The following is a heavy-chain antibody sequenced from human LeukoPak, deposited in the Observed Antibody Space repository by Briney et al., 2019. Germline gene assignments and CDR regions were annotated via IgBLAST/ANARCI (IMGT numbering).Heavy chain of an antibody. Sequence: SGGSLRLSCAASGFTFSHYEMTWVRKAPGKGLEWVSFIDSRGSTIFYPDSVKGRFTISRDNAQNSLYLQMNSLRAEDTAVYYCARDWRDSSGKFPNDVFDIWGQGTMVTVSS. CDR2: IDSRGSTI. V-gene: IGHV3-48*03. CDR3: ARDWRDSSGKFPNDVFDI. J-gene: IGHJ3*02. D-gene: IGHD3-22*01. CDR1: GFTFSHYE.